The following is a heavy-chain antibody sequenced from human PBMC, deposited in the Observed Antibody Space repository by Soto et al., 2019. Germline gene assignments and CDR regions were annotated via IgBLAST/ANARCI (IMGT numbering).Heavy chain of an antibody. Sequence: GGSLRLSCAASGFTFNSYSMNWVRQAPGKGLEWVSSISGGSSYINYADSAQGRFTISRDNAKNSLYLQMNSLRAEDAAVYYSARVGIAVAGTYFDYWGQGTLVTVSS. CDR1: GFTFNSYS. J-gene: IGHJ4*02. CDR3: ARVGIAVAGTYFDY. D-gene: IGHD6-19*01. V-gene: IGHV3-21*01. CDR2: ISGGSSYI.